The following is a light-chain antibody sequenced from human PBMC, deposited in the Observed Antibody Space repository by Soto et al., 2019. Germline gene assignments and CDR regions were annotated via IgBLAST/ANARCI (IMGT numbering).Light chain of an antibody. CDR2: GTS. J-gene: IGKJ1*01. CDR3: QQYGTSPRA. CDR1: QSVSSK. Sequence: EIVMTQSPATLSVSPGEGATLACRASQSVSSKLAWYQQKPGQAPRLLIYGTSNRATGTPDRFSGSGSGTDFTLTISRLEPEDFAVYYCQQYGTSPRAFGPGTQVDI. V-gene: IGKV3-20*01.